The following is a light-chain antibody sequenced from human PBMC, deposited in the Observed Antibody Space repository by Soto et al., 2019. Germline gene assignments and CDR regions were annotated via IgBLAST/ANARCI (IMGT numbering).Light chain of an antibody. CDR1: QNIHTN. CDR3: QPYHDGPMIT. CDR2: GAS. J-gene: IGKJ5*01. V-gene: IGKV3-15*01. Sequence: EIVVTQSPATLSASPGERATLSCRAGQNIHTNLAWYQQKPGQPPSLLINGASTMATGVPARFSGWGSGTEFTLPISSLLSEDFAVYYYQPYHDGPMITSGQATRPDI.